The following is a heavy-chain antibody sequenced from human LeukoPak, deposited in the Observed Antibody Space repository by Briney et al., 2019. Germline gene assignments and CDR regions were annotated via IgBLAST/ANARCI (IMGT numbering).Heavy chain of an antibody. V-gene: IGHV3-48*01. J-gene: IGHJ6*03. CDR1: GFTFSSYS. CDR2: ISSSSSTI. CDR3: ARARYSNYNYYYYYMDV. Sequence: GSLRLSCAASGFTFSSYSMNWVRRAPGKGLEWVSYISSSSSTIYYADSVKGRFTISRDNAKNSLYLQMNSLRAEDTAVYYCARARYSNYNYYYYYMDVWGKGTTVTVSS. D-gene: IGHD4-11*01.